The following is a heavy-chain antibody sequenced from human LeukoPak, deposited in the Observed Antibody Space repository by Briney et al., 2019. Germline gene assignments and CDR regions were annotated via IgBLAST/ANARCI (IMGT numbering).Heavy chain of an antibody. CDR2: IYYSGRT. J-gene: IGHJ1*01. CDR1: GDSVSRSDSY. D-gene: IGHD3-22*01. Sequence: SETLSLTCSVSGDSVSRSDSYWDWLRLPPGKGLEWIGTIYYSGRTYYSPSLKSRVTMSVDPSNTQFSLNLRSVTAADTAVYYCARRRYYDGSGYLEWGQGTLLSVSS. V-gene: IGHV4-39*01. CDR3: ARRRYYDGSGYLE.